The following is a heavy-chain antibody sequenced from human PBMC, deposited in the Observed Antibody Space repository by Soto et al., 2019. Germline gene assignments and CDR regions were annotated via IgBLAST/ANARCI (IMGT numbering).Heavy chain of an antibody. Sequence: ESGGGVVQPGRSLRLSCAASGFTFASYAIHWVRQAPGKGLEWVAGISPDGRNKYYTDSVKGRFTFSRDNSKNTLSLQLNSLRGEDTAVYYCARGDGYNYFDNWGRGTLVTVSS. CDR2: ISPDGRNK. CDR1: GFTFASYA. J-gene: IGHJ4*02. CDR3: ARGDGYNYFDN. D-gene: IGHD5-12*01. V-gene: IGHV3-30*04.